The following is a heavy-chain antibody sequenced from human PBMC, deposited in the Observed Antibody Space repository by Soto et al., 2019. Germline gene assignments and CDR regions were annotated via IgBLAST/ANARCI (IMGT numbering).Heavy chain of an antibody. D-gene: IGHD6-6*01. CDR3: AREDIAARRGYYYYGMDV. Sequence: SVKVSCKATGGTFSSYAISWVRQAPGQGREWMGGIIPIFGTANYAQKFQGRVTITADESTSTAYMELSSLRSEDTAVYYCAREDIAARRGYYYYGMDVRGQGTTVTVSS. CDR1: GGTFSSYA. V-gene: IGHV1-69*13. J-gene: IGHJ6*02. CDR2: IIPIFGTA.